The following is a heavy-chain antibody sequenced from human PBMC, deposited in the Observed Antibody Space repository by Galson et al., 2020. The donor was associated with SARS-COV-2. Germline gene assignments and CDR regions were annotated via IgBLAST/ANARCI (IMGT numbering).Heavy chain of an antibody. Sequence: ASVKVSCKASGYTFTSYGISWVRQAPGQGLEWMGWISAYNGNTNYAQKLQGRVTMTTDTSTSTAYMELRSLRSDDTAVYYCARVSYDFWSGPDYYYMDVWGKGTTVTVSS. CDR1: GYTFTSYG. CDR3: ARVSYDFWSGPDYYYMDV. V-gene: IGHV1-18*01. J-gene: IGHJ6*03. CDR2: ISAYNGNT. D-gene: IGHD3-3*01.